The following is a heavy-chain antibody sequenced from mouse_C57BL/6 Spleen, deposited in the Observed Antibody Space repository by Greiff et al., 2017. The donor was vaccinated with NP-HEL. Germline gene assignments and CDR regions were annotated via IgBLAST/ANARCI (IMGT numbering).Heavy chain of an antibody. CDR1: GYTFTDYE. Sequence: VQLQQSGAELVRPGASVTLSCKASGYTFTDYEMHWVKQTPVHGLEWIGAIDPETGGTAYNQKFKGKAILTADKSSSTAYMELRSLTSEDSAVYYCTRRLTGAWFAYWGQGTLVTVSA. V-gene: IGHV1-15*01. CDR2: IDPETGGT. CDR3: TRRLTGAWFAY. D-gene: IGHD4-1*01. J-gene: IGHJ3*01.